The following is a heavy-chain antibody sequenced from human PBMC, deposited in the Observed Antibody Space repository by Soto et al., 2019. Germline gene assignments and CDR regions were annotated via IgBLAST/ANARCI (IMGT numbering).Heavy chain of an antibody. J-gene: IGHJ4*02. CDR3: ARRSWLSGYYDY. CDR2: IYPADSET. D-gene: IGHD3-22*01. V-gene: IGHV5-51*01. Sequence: LKISCKGSGYSFFSHWIGWVRQMPGKGLEWGGIIYPADSETRYSPSFQRQVTISVDKSINTAYLQWSSLKASDTAMYYCARRSWLSGYYDYWGQGTLVTVSS. CDR1: GYSFFSHW.